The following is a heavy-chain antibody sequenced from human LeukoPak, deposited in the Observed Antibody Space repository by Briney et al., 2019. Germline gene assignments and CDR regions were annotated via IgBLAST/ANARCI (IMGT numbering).Heavy chain of an antibody. J-gene: IGHJ5*02. CDR2: INHSGST. D-gene: IGHD1-1*01. CDR1: GGSFSGYY. V-gene: IGHV4-34*01. CDR3: ARGAGGYRFDP. Sequence: SETLSLTCAVYGGSFSGYYWSWIRQPPGKGLEWIGEINHSGSTNYNPSLKSRVTISADTSKKQFSLKLTSVTAADTAVYYCARGAGGYRFDPWGQGTLVTVSS.